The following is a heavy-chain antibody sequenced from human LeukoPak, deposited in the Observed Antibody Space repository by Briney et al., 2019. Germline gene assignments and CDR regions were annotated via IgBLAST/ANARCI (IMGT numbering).Heavy chain of an antibody. J-gene: IGHJ5*02. CDR2: INHSGST. D-gene: IGHD1-1*01. CDR1: GGSFSGYY. V-gene: IGHV4-34*01. CDR3: ARGAGGYRFDP. Sequence: SETLSLTCAVYGGSFSGYYWSWIRQPPGKGLEWIGEINHSGSTNYNPSLKSRVTISADTSKKQFSLKLTSVTAADTAVYYCARGAGGYRFDPWGQGTLVTVSS.